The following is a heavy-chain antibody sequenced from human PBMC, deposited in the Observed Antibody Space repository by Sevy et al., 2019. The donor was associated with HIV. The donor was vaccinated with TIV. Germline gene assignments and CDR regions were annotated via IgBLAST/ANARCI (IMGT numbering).Heavy chain of an antibody. Sequence: TLSLTCTVSGGSISSGDYYWSWIRQPPGKGLEWIGYIYYSGSTYYNPSLKSRVTISVDTSKNQFSLKLSSVTAADTAVYYCARADYYDSSGYLTPFDYWGQGTLVTVSS. CDR1: GGSISSGDYY. J-gene: IGHJ4*02. D-gene: IGHD3-22*01. CDR3: ARADYYDSSGYLTPFDY. CDR2: IYYSGST. V-gene: IGHV4-30-4*01.